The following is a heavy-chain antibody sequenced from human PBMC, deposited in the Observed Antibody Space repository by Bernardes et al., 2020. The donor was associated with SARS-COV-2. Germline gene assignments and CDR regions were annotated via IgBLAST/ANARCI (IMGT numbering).Heavy chain of an antibody. J-gene: IGHJ4*02. CDR3: AKAFEYQLLYPQALDY. V-gene: IGHV3-30*18. CDR2: ISYDGSNK. Sequence: GGSLRLSCAASGFTFSSYGMHWVRQAPGKGLEWVAVISYDGSNKYYADSVKGRFTISRDNSKNTLYLQMNSLRAEDTAVYYCAKAFEYQLLYPQALDYWGQGTLVTVSS. CDR1: GFTFSSYG. D-gene: IGHD2-2*02.